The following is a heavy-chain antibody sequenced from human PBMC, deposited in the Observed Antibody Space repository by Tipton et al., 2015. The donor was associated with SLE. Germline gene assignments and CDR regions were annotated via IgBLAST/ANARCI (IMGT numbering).Heavy chain of an antibody. CDR1: AYSITNGYY. CDR2: FYHSGTT. Sequence: TLSLTCTVSAYSITNGYYWGWIRQSPGKGLEWIGSFYHSGTTYYNPSLKSRLTISLDTSKNQFSLKLSSVTAADTAVYFCARHNRNIHWFDPWGQGTLVTVSS. CDR3: ARHNRNIHWFDP. V-gene: IGHV4-38-2*02. D-gene: IGHD2/OR15-2a*01. J-gene: IGHJ5*02.